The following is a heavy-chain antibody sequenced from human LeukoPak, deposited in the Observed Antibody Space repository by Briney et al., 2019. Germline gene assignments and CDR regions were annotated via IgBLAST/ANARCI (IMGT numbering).Heavy chain of an antibody. J-gene: IGHJ4*02. D-gene: IGHD2-8*02. CDR1: GFTFSTYS. V-gene: IGHV3-21*04. CDR3: ATYRQVLLPFES. Sequence: GSLRLSCAASGFTFSTYSMIWVRQAPGKGLEWVSSISSSSSYIYYADSVRGRFTISRDNSKSTLSLQMNSLRAEDTAIYYCATYRQVLLPFESWGQGTLVTVSS. CDR2: ISSSSSYI.